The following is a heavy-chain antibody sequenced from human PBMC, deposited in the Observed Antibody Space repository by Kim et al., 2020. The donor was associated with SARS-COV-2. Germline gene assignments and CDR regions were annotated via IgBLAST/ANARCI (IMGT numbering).Heavy chain of an antibody. J-gene: IGHJ4*02. Sequence: YAQKFQGRVTITADESTSTAYMELSSLRSEDTAVYYCAAQVRVVAAAVAYWGQGTLVTVSS. V-gene: IGHV1-69*01. CDR3: AAQVRVVAAAVAY. D-gene: IGHD6-13*01.